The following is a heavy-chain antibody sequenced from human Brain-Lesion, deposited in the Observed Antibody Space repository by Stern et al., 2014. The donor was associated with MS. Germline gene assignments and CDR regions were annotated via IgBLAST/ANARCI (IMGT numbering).Heavy chain of an antibody. Sequence: VQLVQSGPGLVKPSQTLSLSCTVSGGSISSGGYYWSWIRQPAGKGLEWIGRIFNSGSTSSNPSLKSRVTISIDTSKNHFSLRLNSMTAADTAVYYCARGRVVPGFQYYATDVWGEGTTVIVSS. CDR3: ARGRVVPGFQYYATDV. D-gene: IGHD2-2*01. J-gene: IGHJ6*04. CDR1: GGSISSGGYY. V-gene: IGHV4-61*02. CDR2: IFNSGST.